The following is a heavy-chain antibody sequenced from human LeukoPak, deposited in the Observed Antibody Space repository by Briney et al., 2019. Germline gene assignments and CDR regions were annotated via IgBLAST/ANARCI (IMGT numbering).Heavy chain of an antibody. CDR3: ARTFSESYYYYGMDV. CDR1: GGSISSYY. J-gene: IGHJ6*02. Sequence: SESLSLTCTVSGGSISSYYWSWIRQPLGKGLEWIGYVHYSGRTNYNPSLKSRVTISVDTSKNQFSLKLSSVTAADTAVYYCARTFSESYYYYGMDVWGQGTTVTVSS. V-gene: IGHV4-59*01. CDR2: VHYSGRT. D-gene: IGHD1-26*01.